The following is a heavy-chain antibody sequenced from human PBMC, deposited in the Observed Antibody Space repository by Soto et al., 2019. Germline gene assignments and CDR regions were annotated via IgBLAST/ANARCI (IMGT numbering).Heavy chain of an antibody. Sequence: GGSLRLSCAASGFTFSNAWMNWVRQAPGKGLEWVGRIKSKTDGGTTDYAAPVKGRFTISRDDSKNTLYLQMNSLKTEDTAVYYCTTDTVLTAMVRGVTSFDYWGQGTLVTVSS. D-gene: IGHD3-10*01. V-gene: IGHV3-15*07. CDR2: IKSKTDGGTT. CDR1: GFTFSNAW. J-gene: IGHJ4*02. CDR3: TTDTVLTAMVRGVTSFDY.